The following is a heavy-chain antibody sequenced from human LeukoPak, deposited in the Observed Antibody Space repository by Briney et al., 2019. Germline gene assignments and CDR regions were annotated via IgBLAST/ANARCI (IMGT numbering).Heavy chain of an antibody. CDR2: IYSGGST. CDR3: ARDFSGY. D-gene: IGHD3-10*01. V-gene: IGHV3-66*01. Sequence: GGSLRLSCVVSGATVNSNYMSWVRQAPGKGLEWVSVIYSGGSTYYADSVKGRFTISRDISKNTLYLQMNDLRAEDTAVYYCARDFSGYWGQGTLVAVSS. J-gene: IGHJ4*01. CDR1: GATVNSNY.